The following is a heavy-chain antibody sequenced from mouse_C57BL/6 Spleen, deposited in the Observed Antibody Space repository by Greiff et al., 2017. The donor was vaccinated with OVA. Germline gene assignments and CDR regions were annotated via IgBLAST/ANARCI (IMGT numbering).Heavy chain of an antibody. CDR3: TRKEIYDGYHWYFDV. D-gene: IGHD2-3*01. V-gene: IGHV1-15*01. CDR1: GYTFTDYE. J-gene: IGHJ1*03. Sequence: VQLQESGAELVRPGASVTLSCKASGYTFTDYEMHWVKQTPVHGLAWIGAIDPETGGTAYNQKFKGKAILTADKASSTAYMELRSLTSEDSAVYYCTRKEIYDGYHWYFDVWGTGTTVTVSS. CDR2: IDPETGGT.